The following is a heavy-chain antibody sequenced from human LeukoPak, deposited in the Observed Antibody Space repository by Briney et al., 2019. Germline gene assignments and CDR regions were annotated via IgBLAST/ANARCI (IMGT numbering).Heavy chain of an antibody. CDR1: GGSLTTHY. D-gene: IGHD1-26*01. CDR3: ARRGAPSKFYYFDS. V-gene: IGHV4-59*08. Sequence: PSETLSLTCTVSGGSLTTHYWAWIRQPPGEGLEWIGFVSKTGDTNYNPSLKSRVTISRDTSTNTFSLNLRSLTAADTAVYFCARRGAPSKFYYFDSWGQGTLITVSS. J-gene: IGHJ4*02. CDR2: VSKTGDT.